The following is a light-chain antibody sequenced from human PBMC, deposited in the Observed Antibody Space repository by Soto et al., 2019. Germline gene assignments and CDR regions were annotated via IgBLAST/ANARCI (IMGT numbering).Light chain of an antibody. CDR1: SSNIGNNY. CDR3: GTWDSSLSAGV. J-gene: IGLJ2*01. V-gene: IGLV1-51*01. Sequence: QSVLTQPPSVSAAPAQKVTISCSGSSSNIGNNYVSWYQQLPGTAPKLLIYDNNKRPSGIPDRFSGSKSGTSATLGITGLQTGDEADYYCGTWDSSLSAGVFGGGTKVTVL. CDR2: DNN.